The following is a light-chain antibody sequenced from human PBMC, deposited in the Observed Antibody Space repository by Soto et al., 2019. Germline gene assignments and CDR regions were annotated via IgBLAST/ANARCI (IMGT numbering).Light chain of an antibody. Sequence: VLTQPPSVSGAPGQRVTISCTGSSSNIGAGYDVHWYQQLPGTAPKLLVYGNSNRPSGVPDRFSGSKSGTSASLAITGLQAEDEADYYCQSYDSSLSGYVFGAGTKVTV. J-gene: IGLJ1*01. CDR2: GNS. CDR3: QSYDSSLSGYV. V-gene: IGLV1-40*01. CDR1: SSNIGAGYD.